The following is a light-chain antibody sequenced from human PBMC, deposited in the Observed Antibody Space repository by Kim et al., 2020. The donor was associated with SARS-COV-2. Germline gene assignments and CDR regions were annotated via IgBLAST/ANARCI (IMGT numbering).Light chain of an antibody. CDR2: AAS. J-gene: IGKJ2*02. Sequence: DIQMTQSPSSLSASVGDRVTITCRASQSISSYLNWYQQKPGKAPKLLIYAASSLQSGVPSRFSGSGSGTDFTLTISSLQPEDFATYYCQQSYSTPCTFGQGNKLEI. V-gene: IGKV1-39*01. CDR3: QQSYSTPCT. CDR1: QSISSY.